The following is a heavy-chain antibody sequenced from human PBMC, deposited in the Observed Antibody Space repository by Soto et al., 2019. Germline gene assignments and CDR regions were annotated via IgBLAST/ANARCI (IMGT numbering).Heavy chain of an antibody. CDR3: AHLSWAASGTRYYFDY. V-gene: IGHV2-5*02. CDR2: IYWDDDK. D-gene: IGHD6-13*01. CDR1: GFSFSTSAVG. Sequence: QITLTESGPTLVKPTQTLTLTCTFSGFSFSTSAVGVGWIRQPPGKALEWLALIYWDDDKRYSPFLKSRLTIXKDTSTNQVVLTMTNMDPVDTGTYYCAHLSWAASGTRYYFDYWGQGTLVTVSS. J-gene: IGHJ4*02.